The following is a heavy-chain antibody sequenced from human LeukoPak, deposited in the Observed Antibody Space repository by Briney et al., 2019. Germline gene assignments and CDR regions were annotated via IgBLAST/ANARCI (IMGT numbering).Heavy chain of an antibody. Sequence: SETLSLTCAVYGGSFSGYYWSWIRQPPGKGLEWIGEISHSGSTNYNPSLKSRVTISVDTSKNQFSLKLSSVTAADTAVYYCARAADYGGNPNAFDIWGQGTMVTVSS. J-gene: IGHJ3*02. CDR2: ISHSGST. V-gene: IGHV4-34*01. D-gene: IGHD4-23*01. CDR3: ARAADYGGNPNAFDI. CDR1: GGSFSGYY.